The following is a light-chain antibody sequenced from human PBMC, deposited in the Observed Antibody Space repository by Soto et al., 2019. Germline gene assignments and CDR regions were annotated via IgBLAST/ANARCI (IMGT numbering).Light chain of an antibody. J-gene: IGKJ2*01. Sequence: EIVLTQSPGTLSLSPGERATLSCRVSQSVSSSYLAWYQQKPGQAPRLLIYGASSRATGIPDRFSGSGSGTDFTLTISRLEPEDFAVYYCQQYGSSPPYTFGQGTKLELK. CDR3: QQYGSSPPYT. V-gene: IGKV3-20*01. CDR1: QSVSSSY. CDR2: GAS.